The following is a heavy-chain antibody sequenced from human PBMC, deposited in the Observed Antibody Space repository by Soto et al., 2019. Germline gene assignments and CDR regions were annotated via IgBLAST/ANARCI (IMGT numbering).Heavy chain of an antibody. CDR2: IYYSGST. J-gene: IGHJ4*02. CDR3: ATLRYFDWYPSDY. CDR1: GGSISSSSYY. D-gene: IGHD3-9*01. V-gene: IGHV4-39*01. Sequence: SETLSLTCTVSGGSISSSSYYWGWIRQPPGKGLEWIGSIYYSGSTYYNPSLKSRVTISVDTSKNQFSLKLSSVTAADTAVYYCATLRYFDWYPSDYWGQGTLVTVS.